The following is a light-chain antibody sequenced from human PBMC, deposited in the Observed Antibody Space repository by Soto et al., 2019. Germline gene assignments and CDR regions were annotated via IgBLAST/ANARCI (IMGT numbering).Light chain of an antibody. CDR3: SSYTSSSTLYV. V-gene: IGLV2-14*01. CDR2: EVS. J-gene: IGLJ1*01. CDR1: SSDVGGSNY. Sequence: HSALTQPASVSGSPGQSITISCTGTSSDVGGSNYVSWYQHHPGKAPKLMIYEVSNRPSGVSNRFSGSKSGNTASLTISGLQAEDEADYYCSSYTSSSTLYVFGTGTKVTVL.